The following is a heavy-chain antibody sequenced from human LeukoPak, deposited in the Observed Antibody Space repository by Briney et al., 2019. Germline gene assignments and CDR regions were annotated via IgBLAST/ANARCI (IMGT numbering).Heavy chain of an antibody. CDR3: AILGVGYCSGGSCYPDYYFDY. Sequence: ASVKVSCKASGYTFTGYYMHWVRPAPGQGLEWMGWINPNSGGTNYAQKFQGRVTMTRDTSISTAYMELSRLRSDDTAVYYCAILGVGYCSGGSCYPDYYFDYWGQGTLVTVSS. V-gene: IGHV1-2*02. CDR1: GYTFTGYY. J-gene: IGHJ4*02. CDR2: INPNSGGT. D-gene: IGHD2-15*01.